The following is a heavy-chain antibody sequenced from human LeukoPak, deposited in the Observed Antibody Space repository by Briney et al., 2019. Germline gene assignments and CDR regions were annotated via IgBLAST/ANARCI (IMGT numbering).Heavy chain of an antibody. CDR2: ISWNSASV. V-gene: IGHV3-9*01. CDR3: AKDYGYSRSWYDY. CDR1: GFTFDDYG. D-gene: IGHD6-13*01. Sequence: PGGSLRLSCEASGFTFDDYGMHWVRQAPGKGLEWVSTISWNSASVGYVDSVKGRFTISRDNAKKTLYLQMNSLRPEDTALYYCAKDYGYSRSWYDYWGQGTLVTVSS. J-gene: IGHJ4*02.